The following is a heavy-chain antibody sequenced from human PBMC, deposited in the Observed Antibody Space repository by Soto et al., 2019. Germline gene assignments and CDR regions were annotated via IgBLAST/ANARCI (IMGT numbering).Heavy chain of an antibody. J-gene: IGHJ6*02. V-gene: IGHV3-33*01. Sequence: QMQLVESGGGVVQPGRSLRLXCAASXXTFRSYGIHWVRQAPGKGLEWVALIWFDGSKKYYVDSVKGRFAVSRDNSKNTLYLQMNSLRVEDTAVYYCARDRLVPYGYGMDVWGQGTTVTVSS. CDR1: XXTFRSYG. CDR3: ARDRLVPYGYGMDV. CDR2: IWFDGSKK. D-gene: IGHD2-2*01.